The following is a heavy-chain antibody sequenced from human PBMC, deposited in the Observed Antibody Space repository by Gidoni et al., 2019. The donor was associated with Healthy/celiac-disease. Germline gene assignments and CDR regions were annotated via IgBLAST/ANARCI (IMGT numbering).Heavy chain of an antibody. CDR2: ISYDGSNK. CDR1: GFTFSSYA. D-gene: IGHD3-10*01. CDR3: ASPVVRGKKYYFDY. J-gene: IGHJ4*02. V-gene: IGHV3-30-3*01. Sequence: QVQLVESGGGVVQPGRSLRLSCAASGFTFSSYAMHWVRQAPGKGLEWVAVISYDGSNKYYADSVKGRFTISRDNSKNTLYLQMNSLRAEDTAVYYCASPVVRGKKYYFDYWGQGTLVTVSS.